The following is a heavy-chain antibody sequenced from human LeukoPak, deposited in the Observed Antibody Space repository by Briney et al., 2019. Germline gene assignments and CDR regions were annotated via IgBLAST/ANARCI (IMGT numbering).Heavy chain of an antibody. J-gene: IGHJ5*02. CDR1: GGSISSYY. V-gene: IGHV4-4*07. CDR3: ARETTVTMYNWFDP. CDR2: IYTSGST. D-gene: IGHD4-17*01. Sequence: SETLSLTCTVSGGSISSYYWSWIRQPAGKGLEWIGRIYTSGSTNYNPSLKSRVTMSVDTSKNQFSLTLNSVTAADTGVYYCARETTVTMYNWFDPWGQGTLVTVSS.